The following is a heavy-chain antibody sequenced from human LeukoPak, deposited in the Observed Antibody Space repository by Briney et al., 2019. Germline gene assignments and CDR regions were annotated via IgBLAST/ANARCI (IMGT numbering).Heavy chain of an antibody. J-gene: IGHJ5*02. CDR2: INTNTGNP. D-gene: IGHD2-21*02. V-gene: IGHV7-4-1*02. CDR1: GYTFISYA. CDR3: ARNFPIVVVTGEWFDP. Sequence: ASVKVSCKASGYTFISYAMNWVRQDPGQGLEWMGWINTNTGNPTYAQGFTGRFVFSLDTSVSTAYLQISSLKAEDTAVYYCARNFPIVVVTGEWFDPWGQGTLVTVSS.